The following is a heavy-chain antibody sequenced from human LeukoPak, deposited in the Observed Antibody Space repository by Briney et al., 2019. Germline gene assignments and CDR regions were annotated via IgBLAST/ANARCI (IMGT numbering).Heavy chain of an antibody. J-gene: IGHJ5*02. Sequence: PSETLSLTCTVSGGSISSSPYYWGWIRQPPGKGLEWIGSIYYSGTTHYSPSLESRVTISVDTSKNQFSLKLASVTAADTAIYYCAKGAGGFSYYNWFDPWGQGTLVTVSS. CDR2: IYYSGTT. V-gene: IGHV4-39*07. CDR1: GGSISSSPYY. CDR3: AKGAGGFSYYNWFDP. D-gene: IGHD5-18*01.